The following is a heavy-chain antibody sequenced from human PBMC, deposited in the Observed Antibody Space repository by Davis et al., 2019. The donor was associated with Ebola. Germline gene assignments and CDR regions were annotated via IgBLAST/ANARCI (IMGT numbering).Heavy chain of an antibody. CDR2: IRAYTGNA. D-gene: IGHD2-8*02. Sequence: ASVKVSCKALGFTFTRDGITWVRQAPGQALEWVGWIRAYTGNANYAQKFEDRVTLTIDTPTSTAFMEVRGLTSDDTATYYCAREGTPGYWYFDIWGRGSLVIVSS. CDR1: GFTFTRDG. J-gene: IGHJ2*01. V-gene: IGHV1-18*04. CDR3: AREGTPGYWYFDI.